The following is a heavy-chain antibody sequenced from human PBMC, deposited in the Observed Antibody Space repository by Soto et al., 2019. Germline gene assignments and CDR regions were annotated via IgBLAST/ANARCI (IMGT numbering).Heavy chain of an antibody. D-gene: IGHD6-13*01. CDR3: AAGYSSSWNDWARPQYGMDV. V-gene: IGHV4-59*01. CDR1: GGSISSYY. Sequence: SETLSLTCTVSGGSISSYYWSWIRQPPGKGLEWIGYIYYSGSTNYNPSLKSRVTISVDTSKNQFSLKLSSVTAADTAVYYCAAGYSSSWNDWARPQYGMDVWGQGTTVTVSS. J-gene: IGHJ6*02. CDR2: IYYSGST.